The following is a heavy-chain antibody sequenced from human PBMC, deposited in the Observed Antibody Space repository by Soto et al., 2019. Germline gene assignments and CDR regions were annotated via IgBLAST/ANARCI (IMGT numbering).Heavy chain of an antibody. V-gene: IGHV3-21*01. D-gene: IGHD2-2*01. J-gene: IGHJ4*02. CDR2: ISSSGGSV. CDR3: ARGRSINTNMDY. CDR1: GFTFSTYS. Sequence: EVQLVESGGGLVKPGGSLRLSCAASGFTFSTYSMNWVRQAPGKGLEWISSISSSGGSVSYAESVKGRFTISGDNAKNSLYLQMDRLRAEDTAVYYCARGRSINTNMDYWGQGTLVTVSS.